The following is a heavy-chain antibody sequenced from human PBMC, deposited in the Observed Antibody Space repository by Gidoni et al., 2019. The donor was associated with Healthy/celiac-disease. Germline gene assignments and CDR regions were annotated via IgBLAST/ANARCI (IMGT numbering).Heavy chain of an antibody. Sequence: QVQLVESGGGVVQPGRSLRLSCAASGFTFSSYGMHWVRQAPGKGLEWVAVIWYDGSNKYYADSVKGRFTISRDNSKNTLYLQMNSLRAEDTAVYYCARDYSSSWYTEYFQHWGQGTLVTVSS. D-gene: IGHD6-13*01. CDR3: ARDYSSSWYTEYFQH. CDR1: GFTFSSYG. J-gene: IGHJ1*01. CDR2: IWYDGSNK. V-gene: IGHV3-33*01.